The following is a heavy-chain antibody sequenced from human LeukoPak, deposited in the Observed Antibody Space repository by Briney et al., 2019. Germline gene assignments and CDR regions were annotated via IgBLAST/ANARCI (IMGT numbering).Heavy chain of an antibody. V-gene: IGHV3-66*02. J-gene: IGHJ4*02. CDR3: ARQRDRYYFDY. D-gene: IGHD1-14*01. CDR2: FYSGGST. Sequence: PGGSLRLSCAASGFTVNSNHMSWVRQAPGKGLERVSVFYSGGSTYYADSVKGRFTISRDNSKNTLYLQMNSLRAEDTAVYYCARQRDRYYFDYWGQGTLVTVSS. CDR1: GFTVNSNH.